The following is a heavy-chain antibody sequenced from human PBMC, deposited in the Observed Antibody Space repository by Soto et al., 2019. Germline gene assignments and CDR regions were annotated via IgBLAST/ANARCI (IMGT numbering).Heavy chain of an antibody. J-gene: IGHJ4*02. CDR2: INPNSGGP. Sequence: QVQLVQSGAEVKKPGASVKVSCKASGYTFTGYYMHWVRQAPGQGLAWMGWINPNSGGPNYAQKFQGCVTMTRDTSISTAYMELSRLRSDDTAVYYCARWSVAVAGGSLDYWGQGTMVTVSS. CDR1: GYTFTGYY. V-gene: IGHV1-2*04. D-gene: IGHD6-19*01. CDR3: ARWSVAVAGGSLDY.